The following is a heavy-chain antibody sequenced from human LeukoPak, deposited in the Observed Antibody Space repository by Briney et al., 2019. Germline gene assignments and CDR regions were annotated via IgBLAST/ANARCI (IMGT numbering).Heavy chain of an antibody. CDR3: ARGPYSSDWGDYYFDY. CDR2: ISPYNGDT. D-gene: IGHD6-19*01. Sequence: ASVKVSCKASGYTFTSYGISWVRQAPGQGLEWMGWISPYNGDTNYAQKSQGRVTMTTDTSTSTVYMELRSLRSDDTAVYYCARGPYSSDWGDYYFDYWGQGTLVTVSS. V-gene: IGHV1-18*01. CDR1: GYTFTSYG. J-gene: IGHJ4*02.